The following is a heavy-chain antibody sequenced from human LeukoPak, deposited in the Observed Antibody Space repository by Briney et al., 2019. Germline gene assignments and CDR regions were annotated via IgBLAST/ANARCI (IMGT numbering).Heavy chain of an antibody. CDR1: GGSISSYY. D-gene: IGHD3-22*01. CDR2: IYYSGAT. V-gene: IGHV4-59*01. J-gene: IGHJ5*02. Sequence: PSETLSLTCTVSGGSISSYYWNWIRQPPGKGLEWIGFIYYSGATNYNPSLKSRVTVSVDTSKNQFSLKLSSVTAADTAVYFCARSYDRYNWFDPWGQGTLVTVSS. CDR3: ARSYDRYNWFDP.